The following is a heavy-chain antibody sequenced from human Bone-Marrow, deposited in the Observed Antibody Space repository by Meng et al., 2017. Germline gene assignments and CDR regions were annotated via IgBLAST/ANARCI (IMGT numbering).Heavy chain of an antibody. V-gene: IGHV3-48*03. CDR3: ARETHASYYYDSSGYPQPFDI. D-gene: IGHD3-22*01. CDR1: GFTFSSYE. J-gene: IGHJ3*02. Sequence: GGSLRLSCAASGFTFSSYEMNWVRQAPGKGLEWVSYISSSGSTIYYADSVKGRFTISRDNAKNSLYLQMNSLRAEDTAVYYCARETHASYYYDSSGYPQPFDIWGQGTRV. CDR2: ISSSGSTI.